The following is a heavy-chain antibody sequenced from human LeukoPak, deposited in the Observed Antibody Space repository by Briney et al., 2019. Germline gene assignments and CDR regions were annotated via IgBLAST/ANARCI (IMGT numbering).Heavy chain of an antibody. Sequence: PSETLSLTCGVSGGSFSFYYWSWIRQPPGKGLEWIGEISQSGSTNYSPSLKSRVNISLDTSENQFSLKLSSVTAADTAVYYCARALGAFDIWGQGTMVTVSS. CDR1: GGSFSFYY. J-gene: IGHJ3*02. CDR3: ARALGAFDI. CDR2: ISQSGST. V-gene: IGHV4-34*01.